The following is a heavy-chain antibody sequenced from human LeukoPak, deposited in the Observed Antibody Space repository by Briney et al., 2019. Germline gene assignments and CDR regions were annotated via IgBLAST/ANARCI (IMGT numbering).Heavy chain of an antibody. CDR1: GFTFNSYW. J-gene: IGHJ4*02. CDR2: INSDESRT. CDR3: AGGSTLDRGLVYY. D-gene: IGHD3-10*01. V-gene: IGHV3-74*01. Sequence: GGSLRLSCAASGFTFNSYWMHWVRQAPGKGLVWVSRINSDESRTNYADSVKGRFTISRDNAENTLFLQMNSLRAEDTAVYYCAGGSTLDRGLVYYWGQGTLVTVSS.